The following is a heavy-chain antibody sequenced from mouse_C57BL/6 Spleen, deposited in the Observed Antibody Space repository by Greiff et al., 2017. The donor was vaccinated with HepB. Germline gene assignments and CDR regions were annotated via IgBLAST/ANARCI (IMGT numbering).Heavy chain of an antibody. CDR1: GFTFSDYG. CDR2: ISSGSSTI. D-gene: IGHD2-1*01. J-gene: IGHJ3*01. V-gene: IGHV5-17*01. Sequence: EVKLVESGGGLVKPGGSLKLSCAASGFTFSDYGMHWVRQAPEKGLEWVAYISSGSSTIYYADTVKGRFTISRDNAKNTLFLQMTSLRSEDTAMYYCARPLYYGNYSWFAYWGQGTLVTVSA. CDR3: ARPLYYGNYSWFAY.